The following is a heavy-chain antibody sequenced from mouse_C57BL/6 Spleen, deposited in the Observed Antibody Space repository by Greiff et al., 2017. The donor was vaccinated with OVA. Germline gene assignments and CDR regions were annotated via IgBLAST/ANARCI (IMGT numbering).Heavy chain of an antibody. Sequence: VQLQQSGPELVKPGASVKISCKASGYTFTDYYMNWVKQSHGKSLEWIGDINPNNGSTSYNQKFKGKATLTVDKSSSTSYMELRSLPAEDSAVYYCAREYYYYGISLWGQGTTLTVSS. CDR1: GYTFTDYY. D-gene: IGHD1-1*01. V-gene: IGHV1-26*01. J-gene: IGHJ2*01. CDR2: INPNNGST. CDR3: AREYYYYGISL.